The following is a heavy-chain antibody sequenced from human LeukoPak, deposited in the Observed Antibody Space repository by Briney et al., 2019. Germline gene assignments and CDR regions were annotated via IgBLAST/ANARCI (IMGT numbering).Heavy chain of an antibody. CDR2: ISGSGGST. CDR3: AKDHDRGGLEY. CDR1: GFTFSSYA. Sequence: GGSLRLSCAASGFTFSSYAMSWVRQAPGKGLEWVSGISGSGGSTHYVDSVKGRFTISRDNSKNTLYLQMNSLRAEDTAVYYCAKDHDRGGLEYWGQGTLVTVSS. D-gene: IGHD3-3*01. J-gene: IGHJ4*02. V-gene: IGHV3-23*01.